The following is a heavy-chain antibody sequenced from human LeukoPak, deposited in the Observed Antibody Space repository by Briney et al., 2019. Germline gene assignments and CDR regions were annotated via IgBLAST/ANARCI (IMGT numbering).Heavy chain of an antibody. Sequence: GGSLRLSCAASGFTFSSYAMSWVRQAPGKGLEWVSAISGSGGSTYYADSVKGRFTISRDNSKNTLYLQMNSLRAEDTAVYYCAKAPWGSGSYRTYYFDDWGQGTLVTVSS. CDR3: AKAPWGSGSYRTYYFDD. J-gene: IGHJ4*02. CDR1: GFTFSSYA. CDR2: ISGSGGST. D-gene: IGHD3-10*01. V-gene: IGHV3-23*01.